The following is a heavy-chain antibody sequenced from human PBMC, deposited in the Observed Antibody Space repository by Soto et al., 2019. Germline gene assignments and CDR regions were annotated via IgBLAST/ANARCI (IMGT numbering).Heavy chain of an antibody. CDR3: ARAHYGDYGYGMDV. J-gene: IGHJ6*02. CDR2: IYHSGST. D-gene: IGHD4-17*01. CDR1: GGSISSGGYS. V-gene: IGHV4-30-2*01. Sequence: SETQCLTCAVSGGSISSGGYSWSWIRQPPGKGLEWIGYIYHSGSTYYNPSLKSRVTISVDRSKNQFSLKLSSVTAADTAVYYCARAHYGDYGYGMDVWGQGTTVTVSS.